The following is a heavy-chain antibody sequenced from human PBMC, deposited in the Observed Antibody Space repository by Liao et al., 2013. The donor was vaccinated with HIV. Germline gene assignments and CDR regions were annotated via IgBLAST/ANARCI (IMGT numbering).Heavy chain of an antibody. V-gene: IGHV4-39*07. CDR3: ARRTNWFDP. Sequence: QLQLQESGPGLVKPSETLSLTCTVSGGSITGSNSYWGWIRQPPGKGLEWIGSIYYSGNTYYNPSLKSRVTISVDTSKSQFSLNLTSVTAADTAAYYCARRTNWFDPWGRGNPGHRLL. CDR1: GGSITGSNSY. CDR2: IYYSGNT. J-gene: IGHJ5*02.